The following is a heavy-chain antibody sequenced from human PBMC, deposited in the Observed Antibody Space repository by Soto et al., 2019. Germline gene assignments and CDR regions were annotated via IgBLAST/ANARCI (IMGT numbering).Heavy chain of an antibody. J-gene: IGHJ5*02. D-gene: IGHD2-2*01. CDR3: VRLSPIRAVEDNWFDP. CDR2: IYYSGST. Sequence: SETLSLTCTVSGGSISSYYWSWIRQPPGKGLEWIGYIYYSGSTNYNPSLKSRVTISVDTSKYQFSLKLSSVTAADTAVYYCVRLSPIRAVEDNWFDPWGQGTLVTVPQ. V-gene: IGHV4-59*08. CDR1: GGSISSYY.